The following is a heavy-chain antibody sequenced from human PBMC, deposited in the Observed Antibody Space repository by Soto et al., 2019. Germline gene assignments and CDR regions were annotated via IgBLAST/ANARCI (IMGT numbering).Heavy chain of an antibody. CDR1: GGSISSDY. J-gene: IGHJ6*02. D-gene: IGHD2-15*01. V-gene: IGHV4-59*01. Sequence: QVQLQESGPGLVKPSETLSLTCSVSGGSISSDYWSWIRQPPGKGLEWIGYIYYTGSTNYNPSLKSRVTISVDTSKNQFSLNLRSVTAADTAVYYCARALRGVVVVADREMDVWGQGTTVTVSS. CDR3: ARALRGVVVVADREMDV. CDR2: IYYTGST.